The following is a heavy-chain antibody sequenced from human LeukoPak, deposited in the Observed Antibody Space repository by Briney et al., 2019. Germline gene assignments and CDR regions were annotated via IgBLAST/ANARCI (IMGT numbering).Heavy chain of an antibody. CDR1: GFTFSSYW. CDR3: AGGILYGDYVYYYGMDV. J-gene: IGHJ6*02. V-gene: IGHV3-7*01. CDR2: IKQDGSEK. Sequence: PGGSLRLSCAASGFTFSSYWMSWVRQAPGKGLEWVANIKQDGSEKYYVDSVKGRFTISRDNAKNSLYLQMNSLRAEDTAVYYCAGGILYGDYVYYYGMDVWGLGTTVTVSS. D-gene: IGHD4-17*01.